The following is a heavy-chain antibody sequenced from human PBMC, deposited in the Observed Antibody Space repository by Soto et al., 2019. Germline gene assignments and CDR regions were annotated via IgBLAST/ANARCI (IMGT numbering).Heavy chain of an antibody. CDR3: AREATTFLDY. V-gene: IGHV1-2*04. CDR2: INPNSGDT. Sequence: ASVKVSCKASGYTFTAGYYIHWVRRAPGQGLEWMGWINPNSGDTNYAQKFQDWVTMTRDTSISTAYMELSRLRSDDTAMYFCAREATTFLDYWGQGTLVTVSS. D-gene: IGHD4-4*01. J-gene: IGHJ4*02. CDR1: GYTFTAGYY.